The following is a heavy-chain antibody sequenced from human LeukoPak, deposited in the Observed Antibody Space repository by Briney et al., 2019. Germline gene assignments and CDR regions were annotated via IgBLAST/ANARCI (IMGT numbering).Heavy chain of an antibody. CDR1: GFTFSSYG. J-gene: IGHJ6*02. Sequence: PGGSLRLSCAASGFTFSSYGMIWVRQAPGKGLEWVSGIGGSGGSTYTADPVKDRFTISRDNSKNTLYLQMHSLRPEDTAVYYCAKDQGCTTSCSMGYFADRGLDVWGQGTTVTVSS. V-gene: IGHV3-23*01. CDR2: IGGSGGST. CDR3: AKDQGCTTSCSMGYFADRGLDV. D-gene: IGHD2-2*01.